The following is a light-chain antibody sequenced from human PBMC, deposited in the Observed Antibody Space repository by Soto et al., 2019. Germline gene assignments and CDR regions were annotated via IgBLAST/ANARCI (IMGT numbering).Light chain of an antibody. CDR1: QGISSY. Sequence: DIQFTQSPSFLSASVGDTVTLTCRASQGISSYLAWYQQRPGKAPKLLIYPASTLQSGVPSRISGSGSGTEFTLTISSLQPEDFATYYCQQLNSYPRTFGGGTKVDIK. J-gene: IGKJ4*01. CDR2: PAS. CDR3: QQLNSYPRT. V-gene: IGKV1-9*01.